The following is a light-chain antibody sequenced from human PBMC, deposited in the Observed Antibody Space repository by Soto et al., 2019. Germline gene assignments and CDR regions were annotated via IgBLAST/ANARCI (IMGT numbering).Light chain of an antibody. Sequence: IQLTQSPSSLSASVGDRVTITCRASQGISSALAWDQQKTGKAPKLLIYDASSLESGVPSRFSGSGSGTDFTLTISSLQPEDLATYYCQQLGTFGGGTKVEIK. CDR2: DAS. CDR3: QQLGT. CDR1: QGISSA. J-gene: IGKJ4*01. V-gene: IGKV1-13*02.